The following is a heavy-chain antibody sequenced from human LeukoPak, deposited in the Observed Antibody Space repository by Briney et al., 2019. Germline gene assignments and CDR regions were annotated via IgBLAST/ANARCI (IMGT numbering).Heavy chain of an antibody. CDR1: GFTFSSYW. J-gene: IGHJ5*02. V-gene: IGHV3-21*01. CDR2: ISSSSSYI. D-gene: IGHD2-8*01. Sequence: GGSLRLSCAASGFTFSSYWLTWVRQAPGKGLEWVSSISSSSSYIYYADSVKGRFTISRDNAKNSLYLQMNSLRAEDTAVYYWASVHCTNGVCYPWGQGTLVTVSS. CDR3: ASVHCTNGVCYP.